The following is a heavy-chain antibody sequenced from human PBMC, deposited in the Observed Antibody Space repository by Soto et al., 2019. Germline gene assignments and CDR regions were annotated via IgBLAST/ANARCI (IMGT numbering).Heavy chain of an antibody. Sequence: ASVKVSCKASGYTFTSYYMHWVRQAPGQGLEWMGIINPSGGSTSYAQKFQGRVTMTRDTSTSTVYMELSSLRSEDTAVYYCARDRETATLVYYGMDVWGQGTTVTVSS. J-gene: IGHJ6*02. CDR3: ARDRETATLVYYGMDV. CDR2: INPSGGST. CDR1: GYTFTSYY. D-gene: IGHD5-18*01. V-gene: IGHV1-46*01.